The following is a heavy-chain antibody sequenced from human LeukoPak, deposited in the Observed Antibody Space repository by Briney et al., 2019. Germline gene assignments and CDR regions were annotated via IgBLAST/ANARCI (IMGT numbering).Heavy chain of an antibody. CDR2: ISWNSGSI. Sequence: GGSLRLSCAASGFTFDDYAIHWVRQAPGKGLEWVSGISWNSGSIGYADSVKGRFTISRDNAKNSLYLQMNSLRAEDMALYYCAKGSSGWFQFDYWGQGTLVTVS. D-gene: IGHD6-19*01. CDR1: GFTFDDYA. CDR3: AKGSSGWFQFDY. J-gene: IGHJ4*02. V-gene: IGHV3-9*03.